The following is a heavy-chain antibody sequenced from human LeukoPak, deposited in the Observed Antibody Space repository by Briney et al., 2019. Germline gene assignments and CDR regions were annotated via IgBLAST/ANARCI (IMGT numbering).Heavy chain of an antibody. Sequence: SETLSLTCTVSGGSISSYYWSWIRQPPGKGLEWIGYIYYSGSTNYNPSLKSRVTISVDTSKNQFSLKLSSVTAADTAVYYCARGLAVVVDGGWFDPWGQGTLVTVSS. CDR3: ARGLAVVVDGGWFDP. D-gene: IGHD2-15*01. J-gene: IGHJ5*02. CDR2: IYYSGST. CDR1: GGSISSYY. V-gene: IGHV4-59*01.